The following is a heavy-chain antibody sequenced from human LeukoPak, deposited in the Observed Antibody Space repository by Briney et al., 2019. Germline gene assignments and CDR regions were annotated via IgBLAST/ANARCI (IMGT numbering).Heavy chain of an antibody. J-gene: IGHJ4*02. CDR3: ARMYYYDSSDY. V-gene: IGHV3-7*01. CDR2: IKQNGSEK. Sequence: GGSLRLSCAASGFTFSNYWMSWVRQAPGKGLEWVANIKQNGSEKYYVDSVNGRVTISRDNAKNSLYLQMNSLRAEYTAVYYCARMYYYDSSDYWGQGTLVTVSS. D-gene: IGHD3-22*01. CDR1: GFTFSNYW.